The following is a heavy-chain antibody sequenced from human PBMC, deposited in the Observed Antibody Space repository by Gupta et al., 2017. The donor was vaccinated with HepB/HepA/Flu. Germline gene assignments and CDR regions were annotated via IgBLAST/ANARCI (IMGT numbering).Heavy chain of an antibody. J-gene: IGHJ4*02. Sequence: QVQLVQSGAEVKKPGSSVKVSCKASGGTFTSYPISWVRQAPGQGLEWMGRIIPILGIAKYAQKFQGRVTITADKSTSTAYMELSRLRSEDTAVYYCARARRIAVAGYFDYWGQGTLVTVSS. CDR3: ARARRIAVAGYFDY. D-gene: IGHD6-19*01. CDR2: IIPILGIA. V-gene: IGHV1-69*04. CDR1: GGTFTSYP.